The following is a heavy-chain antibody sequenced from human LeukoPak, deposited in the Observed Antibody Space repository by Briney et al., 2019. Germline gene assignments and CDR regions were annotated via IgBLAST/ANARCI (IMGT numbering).Heavy chain of an antibody. Sequence: PGRSLRLSCAASGFTFSSYGMHWVRQAPGKGLEWVAVISYDGSNKYYADSVKGRFTISRDNSKNTLYLQMNSLRAEDTAVYYCARDPSTWRGYYYYMDVWGKGTTVTVSS. J-gene: IGHJ6*03. CDR1: GFTFSSYG. V-gene: IGHV3-30*03. CDR2: ISYDGSNK. D-gene: IGHD5/OR15-5a*01. CDR3: ARDPSTWRGYYYYMDV.